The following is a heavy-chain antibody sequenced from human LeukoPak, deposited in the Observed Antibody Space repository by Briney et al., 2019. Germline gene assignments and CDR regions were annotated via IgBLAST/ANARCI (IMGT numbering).Heavy chain of an antibody. CDR1: GYSFTSYW. D-gene: IGHD3-3*01. CDR2: IDPSDSYT. Sequence: GESLKISCKGSGYSFTSYWISWVRQMPGKGLEWMGRIDPSDSYTNYSPSFQGHVTISADKSISTAYLQWSSLKASDTAMYYCARRDRERFITIFGVVTAFDYWGQGTLVTVSS. J-gene: IGHJ4*02. V-gene: IGHV5-10-1*01. CDR3: ARRDRERFITIFGVVTAFDY.